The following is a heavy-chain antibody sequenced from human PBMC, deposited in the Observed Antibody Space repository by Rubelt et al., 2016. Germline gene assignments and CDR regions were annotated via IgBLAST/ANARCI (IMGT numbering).Heavy chain of an antibody. V-gene: IGHV3-30*04. CDR1: GFTFSSYA. CDR2: ISNDGSNK. D-gene: IGHD5-12*01. CDR3: ARVVVAYYYYGMDV. J-gene: IGHJ6*02. Sequence: QVQLVESGGGVVQPGRSLRLSCAASGFTFSSYAMHWVRQAPGKGLEWVAVISNDGSNKYYADSVKGRFTISRDNYKNTLYLQMNSRGAEDTAVYYCARVVVAYYYYGMDVWGQGTTVTVSS.